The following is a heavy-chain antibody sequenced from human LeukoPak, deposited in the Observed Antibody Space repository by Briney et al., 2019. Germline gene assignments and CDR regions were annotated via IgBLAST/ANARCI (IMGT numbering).Heavy chain of an antibody. J-gene: IGHJ4*02. CDR2: ISGSGGST. Sequence: GGSLRLSCAASGFTFSSYAMSWDRQAPGKGLEWVSAISGSGGSTYYADSVKGRFTISRDNSKNTLYLQMNSLRAEDTAVYYCAKGQIVVVPAANDYWGQGTLVTVSS. CDR1: GFTFSSYA. V-gene: IGHV3-23*01. CDR3: AKGQIVVVPAANDY. D-gene: IGHD2-2*01.